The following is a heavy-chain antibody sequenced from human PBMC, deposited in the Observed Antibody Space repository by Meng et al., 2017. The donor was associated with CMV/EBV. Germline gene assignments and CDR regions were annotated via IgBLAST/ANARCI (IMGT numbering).Heavy chain of an antibody. CDR1: GDSVSSNSAA. V-gene: IGHV6-1*01. CDR2: TYYRSKWYN. J-gene: IGHJ6*02. D-gene: IGHD1-26*01. CDR3: AKGSGSGGYNEDYYGMDV. Sequence: SQTLSLTCAISGDSVSSNSAAWNWIRQSPSRGLEWLGRTYYRSKWYNDYAVSVKSRITINPDTSKNQFSLQLNSVTPEDTAVYYCAKGSGSGGYNEDYYGMDVWGQGTTVTVSS.